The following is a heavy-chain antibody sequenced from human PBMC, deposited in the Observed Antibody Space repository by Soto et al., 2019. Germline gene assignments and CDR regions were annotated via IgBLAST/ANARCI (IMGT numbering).Heavy chain of an antibody. D-gene: IGHD3-16*01. Sequence: EVQLVESGGGLVQPGGSLRLSCAASEFSFSRYWMHWVRQAPGKGLVWVSRVDSDGSDKIYADSVKGRFTIARDNATNTLYLQLTGLRDEETAVYSCARGGLDHAFDIWGQGTMVTVSS. CDR1: EFSFSRYW. J-gene: IGHJ3*02. V-gene: IGHV3-74*01. CDR2: VDSDGSDK. CDR3: ARGGLDHAFDI.